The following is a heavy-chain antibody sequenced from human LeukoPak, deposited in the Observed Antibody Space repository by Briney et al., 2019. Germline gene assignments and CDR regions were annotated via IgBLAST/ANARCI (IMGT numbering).Heavy chain of an antibody. Sequence: PGGSLRLSCAASGFIFSNYLMSWVRHAPGKGLEWVANMRQDGSEKYYVDSVKGRFTVFRDNAKNSQYLQMNSLRAEDTAVYYCAREGDAFDIWGQGTMVTAPS. CDR3: AREGDAFDI. CDR2: MRQDGSEK. CDR1: GFIFSNYL. J-gene: IGHJ3*02. V-gene: IGHV3-7*01.